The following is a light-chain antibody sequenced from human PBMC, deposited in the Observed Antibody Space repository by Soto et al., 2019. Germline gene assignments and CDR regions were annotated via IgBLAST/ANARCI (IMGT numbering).Light chain of an antibody. CDR1: NIGSKS. CDR3: HVWDSSSEHV. J-gene: IGLJ1*01. V-gene: IGLV3-21*02. CDR2: SDR. Sequence: SYELTQPPSVSVAPGQTARITCGGNNIGSKSVNWYQHKPGQAPVLVVYSDRDRASGIPARFSGSNSGNSATLTISRVEGGDEADYFCHVWDSSSEHVFGTGTKVTV.